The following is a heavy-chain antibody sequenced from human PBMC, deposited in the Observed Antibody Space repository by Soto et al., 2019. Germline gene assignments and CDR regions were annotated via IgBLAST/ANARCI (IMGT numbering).Heavy chain of an antibody. D-gene: IGHD2-2*01. Sequence: GGSLRLSCAASGFTFSSYAMSWVRQAPGKGLEWVSAISGSGGSTYYADSVKGRFTISRDNSKNTLYLQMNSLRAEDTAVYYCAKSEGIVVVPAAPPLDAFDIWGQGTMVTVSS. CDR3: AKSEGIVVVPAAPPLDAFDI. J-gene: IGHJ3*02. V-gene: IGHV3-23*01. CDR1: GFTFSSYA. CDR2: ISGSGGST.